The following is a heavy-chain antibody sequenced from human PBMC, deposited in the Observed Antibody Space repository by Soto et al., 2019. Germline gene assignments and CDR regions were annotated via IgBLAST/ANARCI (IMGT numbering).Heavy chain of an antibody. CDR1: RVAPSTYY. Sequence: ADTLSLTYAAIRVAPSTYYWSWIRPPQGKALASIGYNYHSGTTKYKPPLKSLVTISVDTCKKQFSLLLTSVTAADTAIYYCVREAYIGYGHAMDHWAQRILVTVSS. J-gene: IGHJ4*02. CDR3: VREAYIGYGHAMDH. V-gene: IGHV4-59*01. D-gene: IGHD1-1*01. CDR2: NYHSGTT.